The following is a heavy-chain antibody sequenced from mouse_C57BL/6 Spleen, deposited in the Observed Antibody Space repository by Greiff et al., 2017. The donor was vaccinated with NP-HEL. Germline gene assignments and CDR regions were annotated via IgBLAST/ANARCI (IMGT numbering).Heavy chain of an antibody. CDR3: TRGGTTVPSSVYFDY. V-gene: IGHV5-9-1*02. CDR1: GFTFSSYA. CDR2: ISSGGDYI. D-gene: IGHD1-1*01. J-gene: IGHJ2*01. Sequence: EVKLVESGEGLVKPGGSLKLSCAASGFTFSSYAMSWVRQTPEKRLEWVAYISSGGDYIYYADTVKGRFTISRDNARNTLYLQMSSLKSEDTAMYYCTRGGTTVPSSVYFDYWGQGTTLTVSS.